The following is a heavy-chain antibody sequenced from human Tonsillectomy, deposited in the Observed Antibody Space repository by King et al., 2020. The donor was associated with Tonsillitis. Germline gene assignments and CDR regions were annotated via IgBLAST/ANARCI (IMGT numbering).Heavy chain of an antibody. Sequence: QLVQSGGGVVQPERSLRLSCAASGFTFSIYSMHWVRQAPGKGLEWVAVISYDGSNKYYADSVKGRFTISRDTSKNTLYLQMNSLRAEETAVYYCGRGDYDYVWGSLDYWGQGTLVTVSS. CDR2: ISYDGSNK. J-gene: IGHJ4*02. CDR3: GRGDYDYVWGSLDY. CDR1: GFTFSIYS. V-gene: IGHV3-30*01. D-gene: IGHD3-16*01.